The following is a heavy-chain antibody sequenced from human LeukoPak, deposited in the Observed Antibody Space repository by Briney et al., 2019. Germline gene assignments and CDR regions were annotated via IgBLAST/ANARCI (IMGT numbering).Heavy chain of an antibody. CDR2: IYHSGST. D-gene: IGHD5-24*01. Sequence: SETLSLTWAVSGGSISSGGYSWSWIRQRPGKGLEWIGYIYHSGSTYYNPSLKSRVTISVDRSKNQFSLKLSSVTAADTAVYYCARGRDGYKPDFDYWGQGTLVTVSS. CDR1: GGSISSGGYS. V-gene: IGHV4-30-2*01. CDR3: ARGRDGYKPDFDY. J-gene: IGHJ4*02.